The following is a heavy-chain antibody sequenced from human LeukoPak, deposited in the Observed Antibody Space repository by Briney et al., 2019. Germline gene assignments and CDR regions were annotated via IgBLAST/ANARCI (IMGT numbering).Heavy chain of an antibody. CDR3: ARDEVFLEWPILDY. Sequence: SQTLSLTCTVSGGSIGSGGYYWSWIRQHPGKGLEWIGYIYYSGSTYYNPSLKSRVTISVDTSKNQFSLKLSSVTAADTAVYYCARDEVFLEWPILDYWGQGTLVTVSS. D-gene: IGHD3-3*01. CDR1: GGSIGSGGYY. CDR2: IYYSGST. J-gene: IGHJ4*02. V-gene: IGHV4-31*03.